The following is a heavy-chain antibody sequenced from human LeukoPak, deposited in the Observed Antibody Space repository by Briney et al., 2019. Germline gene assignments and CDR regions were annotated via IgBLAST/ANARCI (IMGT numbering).Heavy chain of an antibody. D-gene: IGHD3-10*01. J-gene: IGHJ4*02. CDR1: GGSFSGYH. CDR3: ARDGRVWYYYGSGSYYPFDY. CDR2: INHSGST. Sequence: SETLSLTCAVYGGSFSGYHWSWIRQPPGKGLEWIGEINHSGSTNYNPSLKSRLTISVDTSKNQFSLKLSSVTAADTAVYYCARDGRVWYYYGSGSYYPFDYWGQGTLVTVSS. V-gene: IGHV4-34*01.